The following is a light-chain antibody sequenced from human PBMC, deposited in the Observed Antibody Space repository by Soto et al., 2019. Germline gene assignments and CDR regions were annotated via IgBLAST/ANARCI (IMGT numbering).Light chain of an antibody. CDR3: CSYAGSYTYV. CDR2: GVS. V-gene: IGLV2-11*01. CDR1: SSDVGCYNH. J-gene: IGLJ1*01. Sequence: QSVLTQPRSVSGSPGQSATISCTGTSSDVGCYNHVSWYQQHPGKVPTLMIYGVSKRPAGVPDRFSGSTSGNTASLTISGLQAEDEADYYCCSYAGSYTYVFGTGTKVTVL.